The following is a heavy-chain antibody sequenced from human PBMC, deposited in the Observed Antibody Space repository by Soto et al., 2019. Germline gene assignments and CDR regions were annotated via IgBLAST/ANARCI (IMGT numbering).Heavy chain of an antibody. CDR2: IYPGDSDT. D-gene: IGHD3-22*01. V-gene: IGHV5-51*01. Sequence: PGESLKISCKGSGYSFAGYWITWVRQMPGKGLEWMGIIYPGDSDTRYSPSFQGQVTISADKSISTAYLQWSSLKASDTAMYYCARDHYYDSSGYLRVGMDVWGQGTTVTV. J-gene: IGHJ6*02. CDR3: ARDHYYDSSGYLRVGMDV. CDR1: GYSFAGYW.